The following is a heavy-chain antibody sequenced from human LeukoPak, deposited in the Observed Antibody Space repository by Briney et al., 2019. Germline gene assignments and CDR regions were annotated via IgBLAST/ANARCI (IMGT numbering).Heavy chain of an antibody. CDR2: IHYCGST. J-gene: IGHJ4*02. CDR1: GGSISSYY. D-gene: IGHD1-26*01. V-gene: IGHV4-59*01. Sequence: SETLSLTRTVSGGSISSYYWSWIRQPPGTGLERVGYIHYCGSTNYNPSLKSRVTISVDTSKNQCSVKLSSVTAADTAVYYSARGGESYVPFDYWGQGTLVTVSS. CDR3: ARGGESYVPFDY.